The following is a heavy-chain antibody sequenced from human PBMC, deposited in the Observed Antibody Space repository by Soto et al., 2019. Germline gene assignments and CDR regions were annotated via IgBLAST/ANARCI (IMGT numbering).Heavy chain of an antibody. V-gene: IGHV3-23*01. CDR2: ISGSGGST. CDR3: AKDTEYPYYYDSSGYYPLFDS. CDR1: GFTFSNAW. J-gene: IGHJ4*02. Sequence: PGGSLRLSCAASGFTFSNAWMSWVRQAPGKGLEWVSAISGSGGSTYYADSVKGRFTISRDNSNNTLYLQMNSLRAEDTAVYYCAKDTEYPYYYDSSGYYPLFDSWGQGTLVTVSS. D-gene: IGHD3-22*01.